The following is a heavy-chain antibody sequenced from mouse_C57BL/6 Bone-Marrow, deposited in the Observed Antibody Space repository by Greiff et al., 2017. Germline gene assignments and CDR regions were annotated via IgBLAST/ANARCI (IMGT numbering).Heavy chain of an antibody. CDR3: ASGRDYGWYFDV. V-gene: IGHV1-61*01. CDR2: IYPSDSET. D-gene: IGHD2-4*01. J-gene: IGHJ1*03. CDR1: GYTFTSYW. Sequence: VQLQQPGAELVRPGSSVKLSCKASGYTFTSYWMDWVKQRPGQGLEWIGNIYPSDSETHYNQKFKDKATLTVEKSSSTAYMQLSSLTSEDSAVYYCASGRDYGWYFDVWGTGTTATVSS.